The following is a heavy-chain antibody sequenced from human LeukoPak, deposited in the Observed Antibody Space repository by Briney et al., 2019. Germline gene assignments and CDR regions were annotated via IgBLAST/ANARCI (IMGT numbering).Heavy chain of an antibody. D-gene: IGHD1-26*01. Sequence: GGSLRISCAASGLTVSSNYMSWVRQAPGKGLEWVSVIYSGGSTYYADSVKGRFTISRDNSKNTLYLQMNSLRAEDTAVYYCARSYPSHGSAFDIWGQGTMVTVSS. J-gene: IGHJ3*02. CDR3: ARSYPSHGSAFDI. CDR1: GLTVSSNY. V-gene: IGHV3-53*01. CDR2: IYSGGST.